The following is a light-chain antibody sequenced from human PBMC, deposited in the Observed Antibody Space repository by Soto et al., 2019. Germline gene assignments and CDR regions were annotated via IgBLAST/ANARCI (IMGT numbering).Light chain of an antibody. CDR3: QQSYSTPTIT. J-gene: IGKJ5*01. CDR2: ASS. Sequence: DIQMTQSPSSLSASVGDRVTITCRANQSISDYLNWYQQKPGKAPKFLIYASSSLQSGVPSRFRGSGSGTLFTLTISSLQPEDFETYYCQQSYSTPTITFGHGTRLEIK. V-gene: IGKV1-39*01. CDR1: QSISDY.